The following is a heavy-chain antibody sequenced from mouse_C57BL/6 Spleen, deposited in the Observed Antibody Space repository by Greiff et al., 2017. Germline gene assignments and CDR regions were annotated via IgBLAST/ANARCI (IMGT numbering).Heavy chain of an antibody. D-gene: IGHD2-10*01. J-gene: IGHJ2*01. V-gene: IGHV1-19*01. CDR1: GYTFTDYY. Sequence: EVMLVESGPVLVKPGASVKMSCKASGYTFTDYYMNWVKQSHGKSLEWIGVINPYNGGTSYNQKFKGKATLTVDKSSSTAYMELNSLTSEDSAVYYCARGSYSLYYFDDWGQGTTLTVSS. CDR2: INPYNGGT. CDR3: ARGSYSLYYFDD.